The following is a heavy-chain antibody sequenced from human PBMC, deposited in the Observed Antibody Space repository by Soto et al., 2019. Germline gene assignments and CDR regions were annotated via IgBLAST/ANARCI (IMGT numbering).Heavy chain of an antibody. Sequence: QVQLVQSGAEVTKPGSSVKVSCKASGDTFSDYTISWVRQAPGQGLEWMGGIVPIFGKPTYTQKFQGRVKITADESTTTAYMELSSLRSEDTATYYCARGKDGSDYYFDSWGQGTLVTVSS. CDR3: ARGKDGSDYYFDS. D-gene: IGHD3-22*01. V-gene: IGHV1-69*01. CDR2: IVPIFGKP. CDR1: GDTFSDYT. J-gene: IGHJ4*02.